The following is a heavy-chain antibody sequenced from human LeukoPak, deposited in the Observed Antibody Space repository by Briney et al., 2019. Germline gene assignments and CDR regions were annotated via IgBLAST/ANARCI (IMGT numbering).Heavy chain of an antibody. J-gene: IGHJ6*03. V-gene: IGHV4-31*03. Sequence: PSQTLSLTCTVSGGSISSGGYYWSWIRQHPGKGLEWIGYIYYSGSTYYNPSLKSRVTISVDTSKNQFSLKLSSVTAADTAVYYCARGLKPDYYGSGSYYRIYYYYYMDVWGKGTTVTVSS. CDR1: GGSISSGGYY. D-gene: IGHD3-10*01. CDR2: IYYSGST. CDR3: ARGLKPDYYGSGSYYRIYYYYYMDV.